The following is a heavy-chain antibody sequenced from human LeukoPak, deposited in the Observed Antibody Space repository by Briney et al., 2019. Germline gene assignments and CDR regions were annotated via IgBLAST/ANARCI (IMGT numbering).Heavy chain of an antibody. CDR2: FDPEDGET. CDR1: GYTLTELS. D-gene: IGHD3-3*01. Sequence: ASVKVSCKVSGYTLTELSMHWVRQAPGKGLEWMGGFDPEDGETIYAQKFQGRVTMTEDTSTDTAYMELSRLRSDDTAVYYCARGSTRITIFGVADFDYWGQGTLVTVSS. CDR3: ARGSTRITIFGVADFDY. J-gene: IGHJ4*02. V-gene: IGHV1-24*01.